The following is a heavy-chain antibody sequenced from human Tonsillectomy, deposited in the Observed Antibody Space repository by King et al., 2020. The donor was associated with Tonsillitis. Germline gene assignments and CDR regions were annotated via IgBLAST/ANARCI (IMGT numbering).Heavy chain of an antibody. D-gene: IGHD3/OR15-3a*01. J-gene: IGHJ3*02. CDR2: IGYDRRDK. V-gene: IGHV3-30*02. Sequence: VQLVESGGGVVQPGGSLRLACAASGFTFSRYGMHWVRQAPGKGLEWVAFIGYDRRDKYYADSVKGRFTISRDNSKNTLYLQKKRLRAADTDVYYCERELIYAFDIWVQGTMVTDSS. CDR1: GFTFSRYG. CDR3: ERELIYAFDI.